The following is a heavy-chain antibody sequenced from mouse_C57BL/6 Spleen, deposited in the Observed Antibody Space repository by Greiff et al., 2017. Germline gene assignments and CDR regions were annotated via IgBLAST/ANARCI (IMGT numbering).Heavy chain of an antibody. D-gene: IGHD2-3*01. CDR1: GFSLSTFGMG. CDR2: IWWDDDK. Sequence: QVTLKVSGPGILQPSQTLSLTCSFSGFSLSTFGMGVGWIRQPSGKGLEWLAHIWWDDDKYYNPALKSRLTISKDTSKNQVFLKIANVDTADTATYYCARIPLYDGYLYYAMDYWGQGTSVTVSS. CDR3: ARIPLYDGYLYYAMDY. J-gene: IGHJ4*01. V-gene: IGHV8-8*01.